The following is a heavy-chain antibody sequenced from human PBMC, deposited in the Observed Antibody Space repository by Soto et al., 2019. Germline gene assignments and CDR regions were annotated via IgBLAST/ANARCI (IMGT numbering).Heavy chain of an antibody. D-gene: IGHD5-18*01. J-gene: IGHJ4*02. CDR1: GYTFTSYG. CDR3: ARDPGYSYGYN. V-gene: IGHV1-18*01. CDR2: INAYNGNT. Sequence: ASVKVSCKASGYTFTSYGISWVRQAPGQGLEWMGWINAYNGNTNYAQKFQGRVTITRDTSASTAYMELSSLRSEDTAVYYCARDPGYSYGYNWGQGTLVTVSS.